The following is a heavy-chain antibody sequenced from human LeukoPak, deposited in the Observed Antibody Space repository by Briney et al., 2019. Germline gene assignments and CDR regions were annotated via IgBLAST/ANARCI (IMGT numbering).Heavy chain of an antibody. CDR1: GFTFSDYC. CDR2: ISSSGSTI. CDR3: ARAPLWSTYYFDY. Sequence: WGSLTLSCAASGFTFSDYCMRWVRQAPGKGLEWVSYISSSGSTIYYAYSVKGRFTISRDNTKNSLYLQMHSLRAEDTAVYYCARAPLWSTYYFDYWGQGTLVTVSS. D-gene: IGHD5-18*01. J-gene: IGHJ4*02. V-gene: IGHV3-11*01.